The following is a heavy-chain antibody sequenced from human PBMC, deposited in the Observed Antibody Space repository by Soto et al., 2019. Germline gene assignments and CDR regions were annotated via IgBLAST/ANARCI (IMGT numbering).Heavy chain of an antibody. CDR1: GFTFSSYA. D-gene: IGHD3-22*01. Sequence: EVQLLESGGGLVQPGGSLRLSCAASGFTFSSYAMSWVRQAPGKGLEWVSAISGSGGSTYYADSVKGRFTISRDNSKNTLYLQMNSLRAEDTAVYYCAKVGGRQYYYDSSGYSRYYDYWGQGTLVTVSS. V-gene: IGHV3-23*01. CDR3: AKVGGRQYYYDSSGYSRYYDY. J-gene: IGHJ4*02. CDR2: ISGSGGST.